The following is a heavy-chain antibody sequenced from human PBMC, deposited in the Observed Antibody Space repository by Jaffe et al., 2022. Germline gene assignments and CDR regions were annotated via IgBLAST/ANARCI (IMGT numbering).Heavy chain of an antibody. CDR3: ARDAAYGDYSDY. CDR2: ISSSSSYI. D-gene: IGHD4-17*01. J-gene: IGHJ4*02. CDR1: GFTFSSYS. Sequence: EVQLVESGGGLVKPGGSLRLSCAASGFTFSSYSMNWVRQAPGKGLEWVSSISSSSSYIYYADSVKGRFTISRDNAKNSLYLQMNSLRAEDTAVYYCARDAAYGDYSDYWGQGTLVTVSS. V-gene: IGHV3-21*01.